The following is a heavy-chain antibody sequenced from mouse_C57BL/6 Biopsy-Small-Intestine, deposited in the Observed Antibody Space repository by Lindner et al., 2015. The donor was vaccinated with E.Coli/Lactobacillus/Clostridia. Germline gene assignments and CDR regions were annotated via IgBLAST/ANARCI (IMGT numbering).Heavy chain of an antibody. CDR1: GLNIKDSL. CDR2: IDPEDGET. CDR3: ARELGLAY. D-gene: IGHD4-1*01. V-gene: IGHV14-1*01. Sequence: VQLQESGADLVRPGASVKLSCTVSGLNIKDSLMHWVKQRPEQGLEWIGWIDPEDGETKYAPKFQDKATITADTSSNTAYLHLSSLTSEDTALYYCARELGLAYWGQGTLVTVSA. J-gene: IGHJ3*01.